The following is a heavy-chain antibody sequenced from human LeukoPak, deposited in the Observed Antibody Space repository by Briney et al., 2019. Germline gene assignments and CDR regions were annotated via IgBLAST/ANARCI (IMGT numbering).Heavy chain of an antibody. CDR1: GFTFSSYA. V-gene: IGHV3-23*01. CDR2: ISGSGGST. Sequence: GGSLRLSCAASGFTFSSYAMSWVRQAPGKGLEWVSAISGSGGSTHYADSVKGRFTISRDNSKNTLYLQMNSLRAEDTAVYYCAKETRIITIFGALDYWGQGTLVTVSS. J-gene: IGHJ4*02. CDR3: AKETRIITIFGALDY. D-gene: IGHD3-3*01.